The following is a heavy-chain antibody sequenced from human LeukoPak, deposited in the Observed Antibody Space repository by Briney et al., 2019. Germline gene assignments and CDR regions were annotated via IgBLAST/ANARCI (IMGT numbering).Heavy chain of an antibody. CDR2: INAGNGNT. V-gene: IGHV1-3*01. J-gene: IGHJ5*02. CDR1: GYTFTSHA. Sequence: ASVKVSCKASGYTFTSHAMHWVRQAPGQRLEWMGWINAGNGNTKYSQKFQGRVTITRDTSASTAYMELSSLRSEDTAVYYCARSFIRITIFGVAGNWFDPWGQGTLVTVSS. D-gene: IGHD3-3*01. CDR3: ARSFIRITIFGVAGNWFDP.